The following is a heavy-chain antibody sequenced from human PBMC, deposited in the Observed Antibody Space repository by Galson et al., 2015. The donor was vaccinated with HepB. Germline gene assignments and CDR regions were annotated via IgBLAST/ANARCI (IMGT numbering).Heavy chain of an antibody. D-gene: IGHD6-19*01. CDR1: GYTFTSYY. V-gene: IGHV1-46*01. CDR2: INPSGGST. Sequence: SVKVSCKASGYTFTSYYMHWVRQAPGQGLEWMGIINPSGGSTSYAQKFQGRVTMTRDTSTSTVYMELSRLRSEDTAVYYCASTVAAPGGPYYYYGMDVWGQGTTVTVSS. J-gene: IGHJ6*02. CDR3: ASTVAAPGGPYYYYGMDV.